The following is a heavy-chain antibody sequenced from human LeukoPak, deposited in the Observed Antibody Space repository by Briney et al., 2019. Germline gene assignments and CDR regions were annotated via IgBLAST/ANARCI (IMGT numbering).Heavy chain of an antibody. CDR3: AAYRPGWGSYWYFDL. D-gene: IGHD6-19*01. J-gene: IGHJ2*01. CDR2: INPSGGSR. V-gene: IGHV1-46*01. Sequence: ASVKVSCKASGYTFTSYYMHWVRQAPGQGLEWMGIINPSGGSRSYAQKFQGRVTITRDMSTSTAYMELSSLRSEDTAVYYCAAYRPGWGSYWYFDLWGRGTLVTVSS. CDR1: GYTFTSYY.